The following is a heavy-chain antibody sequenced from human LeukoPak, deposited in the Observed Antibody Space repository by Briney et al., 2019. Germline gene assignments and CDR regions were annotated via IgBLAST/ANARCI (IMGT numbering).Heavy chain of an antibody. D-gene: IGHD6-19*01. J-gene: IGHJ4*02. CDR1: GGPISSYY. CDR2: IYTSGST. V-gene: IGHV4-4*07. CDR3: ARDGSSTQRYSSGWTD. Sequence: SETLSLTCTVSGGPISSYYWSWIRQPAGKGLEWIGRIYTSGSTNYNPSLKSRVTMSVDASKNQFSLKLSSVTAADTAVYYCARDGSSTQRYSSGWTDWGQGTLVTVSS.